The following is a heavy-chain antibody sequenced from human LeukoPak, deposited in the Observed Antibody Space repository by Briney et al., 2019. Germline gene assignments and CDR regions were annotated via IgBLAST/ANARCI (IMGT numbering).Heavy chain of an antibody. V-gene: IGHV4-31*03. CDR2: IYYSGST. Sequence: PSQTLSLTCTVSGGSISSGGYYWSWIRQHPGKGLEWIGYIYYSGSTYYNPSLKSRVTISVDTSKNLFSLKLSSVTAADTAVYYCARDPVKGDRLDYWGQGTLVTVSS. CDR1: GGSISSGGYY. D-gene: IGHD2-21*02. J-gene: IGHJ4*02. CDR3: ARDPVKGDRLDY.